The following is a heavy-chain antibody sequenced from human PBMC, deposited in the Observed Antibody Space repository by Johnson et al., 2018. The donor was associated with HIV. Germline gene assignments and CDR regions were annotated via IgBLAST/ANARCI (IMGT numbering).Heavy chain of an antibody. CDR2: IGTAGDT. Sequence: QVKLVESGGGVVQPGRSLRLSCAASGFTFSSYAMHWVRQAPGKGLEWVAVIGTAGDTYYPGSVKGRFTISRDNAKNSLYLQMNSLRAEDTAVYYCAKDAIATAADDAFDIWGQGTMVTVSS. CDR3: AKDAIATAADDAFDI. CDR1: GFTFSSYA. J-gene: IGHJ3*02. D-gene: IGHD6-13*01. V-gene: IGHV3-33*03.